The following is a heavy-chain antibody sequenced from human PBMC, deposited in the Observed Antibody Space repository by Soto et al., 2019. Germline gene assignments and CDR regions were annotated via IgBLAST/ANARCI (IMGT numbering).Heavy chain of an antibody. CDR2: IIPIFGTA. CDR1: GGTFSSYA. Sequence: QVQLVQSGAEVKKPGSSVKVSCKASGGTFSSYAISWVRQAPGQGLEWMGEIIPIFGTANYAQKFQGRVTITADESTSTAYMELSSLRSEDTAVYYCARDRAPSSGYYPYWFDPWGQGTLVTVSS. D-gene: IGHD3-22*01. J-gene: IGHJ5*02. V-gene: IGHV1-69*12. CDR3: ARDRAPSSGYYPYWFDP.